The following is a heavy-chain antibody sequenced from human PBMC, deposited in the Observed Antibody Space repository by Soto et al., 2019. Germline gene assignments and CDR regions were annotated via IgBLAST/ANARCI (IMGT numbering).Heavy chain of an antibody. Sequence: QVQLVQSGAEVKKPGASVKVSCKASGYTFTSYGISWVRQAPGQGLEWMGWISAYNGDTNDAQKFRGRVTMTRDTSTSTAYIELRSLRSADTAVYYCVSGATGDYWGQGTLVTVSS. V-gene: IGHV1-18*01. CDR3: VSGATGDY. D-gene: IGHD1-26*01. J-gene: IGHJ4*02. CDR2: ISAYNGDT. CDR1: GYTFTSYG.